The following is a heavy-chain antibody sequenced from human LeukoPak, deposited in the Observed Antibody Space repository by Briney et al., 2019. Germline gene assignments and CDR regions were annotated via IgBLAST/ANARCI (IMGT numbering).Heavy chain of an antibody. CDR1: GFIFSDYG. J-gene: IGHJ4*02. V-gene: IGHV3-33*01. Sequence: GGSLRLSFAVSGFIFSDYGFHWVRQAPGKGLEWVAVTRFDGSIKQYADSVKGRFTISRDDSQNTLYLQMNNLKSEDTAVYYCARWGGTRQYYFDYWGRGTLVTVSS. CDR2: TRFDGSIK. D-gene: IGHD1-1*01. CDR3: ARWGGTRQYYFDY.